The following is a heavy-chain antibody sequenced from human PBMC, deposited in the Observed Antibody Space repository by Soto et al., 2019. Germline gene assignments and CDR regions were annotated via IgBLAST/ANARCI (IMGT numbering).Heavy chain of an antibody. Sequence: GGSLRLSCAASGSTFSSYAMSWVRQAPGKGLEWVSAISGSGGSTYYADSVKGRFTISRDNSKNTLYLQMNSLRAEDTAVYYSAYSSTPFDYWGQGTLVTVSS. CDR3: AYSSTPFDY. V-gene: IGHV3-23*01. J-gene: IGHJ4*02. D-gene: IGHD6-13*01. CDR1: GSTFSSYA. CDR2: ISGSGGST.